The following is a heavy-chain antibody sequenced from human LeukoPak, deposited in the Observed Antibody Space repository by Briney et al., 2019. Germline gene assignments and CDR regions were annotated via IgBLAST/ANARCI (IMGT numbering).Heavy chain of an antibody. CDR2: IYYSGST. V-gene: IGHV4-59*01. D-gene: IGHD6-13*01. CDR1: GGSISSYY. J-gene: IGHJ6*04. CDR3: ARGGSSSWFPPYYCYGMDV. Sequence: SETLTVTCTVSGGSISSYYWSWIRQPPGKGLEWIGYIYYSGSTNYNPSLQSGVTISVDTSKNQFSLKLSSVTAADTAVYYCARGGSSSWFPPYYCYGMDVWGEGTTVRFSS.